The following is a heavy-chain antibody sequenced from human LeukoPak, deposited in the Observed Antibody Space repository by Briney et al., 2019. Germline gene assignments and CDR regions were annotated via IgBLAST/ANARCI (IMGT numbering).Heavy chain of an antibody. CDR1: GFTFSNCW. CDR2: IKQDGSEK. Sequence: PGGSLRLSCAASGFTFSNCWMSWVRQAPGKGLEWMANIKQDGSEKYYVGSVKGRFTISRDNADNSLYLQMNSLRAEDTAVYYCARLRTFDYWGQGTLVTVSS. V-gene: IGHV3-7*03. CDR3: ARLRTFDY. J-gene: IGHJ4*02. D-gene: IGHD1-14*01.